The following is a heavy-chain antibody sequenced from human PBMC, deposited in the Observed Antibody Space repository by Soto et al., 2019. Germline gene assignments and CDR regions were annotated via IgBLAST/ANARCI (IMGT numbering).Heavy chain of an antibody. CDR1: GYTFTSYL. CDR2: INPSGGSA. D-gene: IGHD1-26*01. J-gene: IGHJ4*02. CDR3: ARVLGGATPFFVY. V-gene: IGHV1-46*01. Sequence: GASVKVSCKASGYTFTSYLIHWVRQAPGQGLEWMGIINPSGGSANYAQKFQGRVTITRDTSTSTVYMELSSLRSEDTAVYYCARVLGGATPFFVYWGQGTLVTVSS.